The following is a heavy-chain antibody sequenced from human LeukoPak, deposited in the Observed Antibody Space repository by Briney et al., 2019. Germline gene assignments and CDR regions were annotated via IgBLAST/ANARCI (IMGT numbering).Heavy chain of an antibody. CDR1: GGSISSSSYY. Sequence: EPTETLSLTCTVSGGSISSSSYYWGWIRQPPGKGLEWIGSIYYSGSTYYNPSLKSRVTISVDTSKNQFSLKLSSVTAADTAVYYCASTLYYYDSSGYYYRGAFDIWGQGTMVTVSS. CDR3: ASTLYYYDSSGYYYRGAFDI. CDR2: IYYSGST. V-gene: IGHV4-39*07. D-gene: IGHD3-22*01. J-gene: IGHJ3*02.